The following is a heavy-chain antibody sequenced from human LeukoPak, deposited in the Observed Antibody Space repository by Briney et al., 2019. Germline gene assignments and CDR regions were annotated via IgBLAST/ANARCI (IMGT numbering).Heavy chain of an antibody. CDR2: ISSSSSTI. D-gene: IGHD6-13*01. CDR3: ARDMTPRGQQLYWFDP. Sequence: QSGGSLRLSCAASGFTFSSYSMNWVRQAPGKGLEWVSYISSSSSTIYYADSVKGRFTISRDNAKNSLYLQMNSLRAEDTAVYYCARDMTPRGQQLYWFDPWGQGTLVTVSS. CDR1: GFTFSSYS. V-gene: IGHV3-48*01. J-gene: IGHJ5*02.